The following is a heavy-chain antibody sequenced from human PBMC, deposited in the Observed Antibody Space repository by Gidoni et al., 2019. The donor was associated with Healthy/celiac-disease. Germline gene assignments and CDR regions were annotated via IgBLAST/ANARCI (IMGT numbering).Heavy chain of an antibody. CDR2: ISGSGGST. V-gene: IGHV3-23*01. CDR1: GFTFSSYA. Sequence: EVQLLESGGGLVQPGGSLRLSCAASGFTFSSYAMSWVRQAPGKGLEWVSAISGSGGSTYYADSVKGRFTISRDNSKNTLYLQMNSLRAEDTAVYYCATNKGPILVWLSDVWGQGTTVTVSS. J-gene: IGHJ6*02. D-gene: IGHD2-15*01. CDR3: ATNKGPILVWLSDV.